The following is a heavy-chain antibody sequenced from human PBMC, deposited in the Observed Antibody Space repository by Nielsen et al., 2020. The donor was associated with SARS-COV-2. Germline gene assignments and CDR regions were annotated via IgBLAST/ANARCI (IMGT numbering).Heavy chain of an antibody. J-gene: IGHJ3*02. V-gene: IGHV1-46*01. D-gene: IGHD6-13*01. CDR1: RYTFTSYS. Sequence: ASVKVSCTASRYTFTSYSMHWVRPPPGQGLEWMGIINPSGGSTSYAQKFQGRVTMTRDTSTSTVYMELSSLRSEDTAVYYCARDFIAAAGTSDAFDIWGQGTMVTVSS. CDR2: INPSGGST. CDR3: ARDFIAAAGTSDAFDI.